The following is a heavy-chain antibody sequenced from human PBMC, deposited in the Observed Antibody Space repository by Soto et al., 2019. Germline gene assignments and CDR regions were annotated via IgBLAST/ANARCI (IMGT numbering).Heavy chain of an antibody. CDR1: GFTFSIYG. V-gene: IGHV3-30*18. CDR3: AKDSYSNYGYSDL. J-gene: IGHJ4*02. Sequence: QVQLVESGGGVVQPGRSLRLSCAASGFTFSIYGMHWVRQAPGKGLEWVAVISYDGSNKYYVDSVKGRFTISRDNSKNTLYLQMNSLRAEDTAVYYCAKDSYSNYGYSDLWGQGTLVTVSS. D-gene: IGHD4-4*01. CDR2: ISYDGSNK.